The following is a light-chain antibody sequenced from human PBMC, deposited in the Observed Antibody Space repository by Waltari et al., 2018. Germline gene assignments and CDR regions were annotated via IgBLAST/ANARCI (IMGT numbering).Light chain of an antibody. Sequence: QSALTQPPSASGSPGQSVTISCTGTSGDIGAYNSVNWYRQHPGKGPKLMIYDVTRRPSGCPDRFPCSKTGNTASLTVSGLQPEDEAFCYCNSFAGSDTVVFGGGTTLTVL. V-gene: IGLV2-8*01. CDR3: NSFAGSDTVV. CDR1: SGDIGAYNS. CDR2: DVT. J-gene: IGLJ2*01.